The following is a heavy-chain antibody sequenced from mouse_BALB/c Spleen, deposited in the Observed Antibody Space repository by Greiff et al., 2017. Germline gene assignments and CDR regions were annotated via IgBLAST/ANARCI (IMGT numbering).Heavy chain of an antibody. V-gene: IGHV5-6-5*01. CDR1: GFTFSSYA. J-gene: IGHJ1*01. CDR3: AREGGYNGYYGWYFDV. CDR2: ISSGGST. D-gene: IGHD2-3*01. Sequence: DVMLVESGGGLVKPGGSLKLSCAASGFTFSSYAMSWVRQTPEKRLEWVASISSGGSTYYPDSVKGRFTISRDNARNILYLQMSSLRSEDTAMYYCAREGGYNGYYGWYFDVWGAGTTVTVSS.